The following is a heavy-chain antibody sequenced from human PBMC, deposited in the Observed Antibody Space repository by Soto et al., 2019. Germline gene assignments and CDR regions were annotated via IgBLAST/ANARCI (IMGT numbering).Heavy chain of an antibody. CDR1: GFTFSSYW. Sequence: GGSLRLSCAASGFTFSSYWMSWVRRAPGKGLEWVANIKQDGSEKYYVDSVKGRFTISRDNAKNSLYLQMNSLRAEDTAVYYCARVRSDYDFWSGYEYFDYWGQGTLVTVSS. D-gene: IGHD3-3*01. CDR3: ARVRSDYDFWSGYEYFDY. CDR2: IKQDGSEK. J-gene: IGHJ4*02. V-gene: IGHV3-7*03.